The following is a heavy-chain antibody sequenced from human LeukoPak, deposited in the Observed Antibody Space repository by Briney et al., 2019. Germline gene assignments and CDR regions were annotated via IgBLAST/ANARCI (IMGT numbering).Heavy chain of an antibody. D-gene: IGHD3-10*01. CDR1: GGSISSYY. Sequence: SETLSLTCTASGGSISSYYYNWIRQPAGKGLEWIGRIYTTGGTNYNPSLKSRVTMSADTSKNQFSLKLSSVTAADTAVYYCARGSYGSGLDYWGQGALVTVSS. CDR3: ARGSYGSGLDY. CDR2: IYTTGGT. J-gene: IGHJ4*02. V-gene: IGHV4-4*07.